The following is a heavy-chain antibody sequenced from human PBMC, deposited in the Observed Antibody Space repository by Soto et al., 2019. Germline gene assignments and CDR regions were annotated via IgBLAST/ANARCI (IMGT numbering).Heavy chain of an antibody. V-gene: IGHV1-2*02. CDR1: GYTFTGYY. Sequence: GASVKVSCKASGYTFTGYYMHWVRQAPGQGLEWMGWINPNSGGTNYAQKFQGRVTMTRDTSISTAYMELSRLRSDDTAVYYCARDPVAGSGYYYYGMDVWGQGTTVTV. J-gene: IGHJ6*02. D-gene: IGHD6-19*01. CDR3: ARDPVAGSGYYYYGMDV. CDR2: INPNSGGT.